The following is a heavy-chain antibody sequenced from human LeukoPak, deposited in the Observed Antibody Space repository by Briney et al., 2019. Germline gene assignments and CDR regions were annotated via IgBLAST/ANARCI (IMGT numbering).Heavy chain of an antibody. J-gene: IGHJ5*02. Sequence: GGSLRLSCAASGFTFDGYAMHWVRQVPGKGLEWVSGISWNSGSIGYADSVKGRFTISRDNAKNSLYLQMNSLRAEDTALYYCAKGANVAVAGAYWFDPWGQGTLVTVSS. CDR2: ISWNSGSI. D-gene: IGHD6-19*01. V-gene: IGHV3-9*01. CDR3: AKGANVAVAGAYWFDP. CDR1: GFTFDGYA.